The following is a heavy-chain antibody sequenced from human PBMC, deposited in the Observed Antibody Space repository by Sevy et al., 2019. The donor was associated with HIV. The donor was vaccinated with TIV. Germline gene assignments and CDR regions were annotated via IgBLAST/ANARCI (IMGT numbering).Heavy chain of an antibody. V-gene: IGHV4-59*01. CDR1: GDSISGYY. CDR3: ARAYSEYYYGMDV. Sequence: SETLSLTCTVSGDSISGYYWSWIRQPPGKGLEWIGYFYYSRSTNYNPSLKSRVTISVDTSKNQVSLKVSSVTTADTAVYYCARAYSEYYYGMDVWGQGTTVIVSS. CDR2: FYYSRST. J-gene: IGHJ6*02. D-gene: IGHD4-4*01.